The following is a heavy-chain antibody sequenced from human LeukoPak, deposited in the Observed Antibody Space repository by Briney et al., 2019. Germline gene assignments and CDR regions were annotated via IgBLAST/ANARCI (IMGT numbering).Heavy chain of an antibody. D-gene: IGHD3-9*01. Sequence: ASVKVSCKASGYTLSDFGINWVRQAPGQGLEWMGWISTYNGDTKYAQKVQGRVTMTTDTSTSTAYMELRSLRSDDTAVYYCARDKKSIHDTFDIWGQGTMVTVSS. V-gene: IGHV1-18*01. CDR3: ARDKKSIHDTFDI. CDR2: ISTYNGDT. CDR1: GYTLSDFG. J-gene: IGHJ3*02.